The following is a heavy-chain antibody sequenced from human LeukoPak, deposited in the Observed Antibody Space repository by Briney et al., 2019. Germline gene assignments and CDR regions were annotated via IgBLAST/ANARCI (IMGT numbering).Heavy chain of an antibody. CDR2: VNPDDSDT. CDR1: GYSFTIYW. D-gene: IGHD3-10*01. V-gene: IGHV5-51*01. Sequence: GESLKISCKGSGYSFTIYWIGWVRQMPGKGLEWMGTVNPDDSDTIYSPSFQGQVTISADESITTAYLQWSSLKASDTAMYYCARLRWPRGGRSSFDYWGQGALVTVSS. J-gene: IGHJ4*02. CDR3: ARLRWPRGGRSSFDY.